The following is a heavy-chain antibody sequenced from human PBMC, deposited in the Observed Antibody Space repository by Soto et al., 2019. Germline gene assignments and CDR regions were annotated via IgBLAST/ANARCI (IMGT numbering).Heavy chain of an antibody. CDR3: ARREVVTATDYYFDY. Sequence: PSETLSLTCTVSGGSINDFYWTWTRQPPGRGLEWIGCVHYSGSTNYNPSLKSRVTISVDTSYNQFSPRLTSVTAADTALYYCARREVVTATDYYFDYWGQGTLVTVSS. D-gene: IGHD2-15*01. V-gene: IGHV4-59*08. CDR2: VHYSGST. CDR1: GGSINDFY. J-gene: IGHJ4*02.